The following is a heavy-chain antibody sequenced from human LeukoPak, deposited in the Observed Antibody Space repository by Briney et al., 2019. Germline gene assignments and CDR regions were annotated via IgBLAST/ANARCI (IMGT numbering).Heavy chain of an antibody. V-gene: IGHV4-39*07. CDR2: ITYSRNT. CDR1: GGSISSSSYY. D-gene: IGHD6-19*01. Sequence: SETLSLTCTVSGGSISSSSYYWGWIRQPPGKGLEWIGEITYSRNTNYNPSLKSRVTISVDMSKNQFSLKLRSVTAADTALYYCARGRRQWLAPSYYYYMDVWGKGTTVTVSS. J-gene: IGHJ6*03. CDR3: ARGRRQWLAPSYYYYMDV.